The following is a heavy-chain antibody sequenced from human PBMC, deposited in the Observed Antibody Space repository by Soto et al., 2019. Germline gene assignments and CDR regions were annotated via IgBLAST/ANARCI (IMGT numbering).Heavy chain of an antibody. J-gene: IGHJ4*02. CDR1: GFTFSRYT. D-gene: IGHD4-17*01. CDR2: IGSSGSII. V-gene: IGHV3-48*02. Sequence: EVQLVESGGGLVQPGGSLRLSCAASGFTFSRYTMNWVRQSPGKGLQWVSYIGSSGSIIYYADSVKGHFIISRDNVNNSLYLQINSLRDEDTAVFFCARRGYGDYRFDSWGQGTRVTVSS. CDR3: ARRGYGDYRFDS.